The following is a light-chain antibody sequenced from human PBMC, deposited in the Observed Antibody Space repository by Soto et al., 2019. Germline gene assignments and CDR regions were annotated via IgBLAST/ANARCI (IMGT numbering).Light chain of an antibody. CDR3: QHYGSSPTT. V-gene: IGKV3-20*01. CDR1: QSVISNY. J-gene: IGKJ1*01. Sequence: ESVLTQSPGTLSLSPGERATLSCRASQSVISNYLAWYQQKPGQAPRLLIYGTSSRAAGIPDRFSGSGSGTDFTLTISRLEPEDFAVYYCQHYGSSPTTFGQGTKVDI. CDR2: GTS.